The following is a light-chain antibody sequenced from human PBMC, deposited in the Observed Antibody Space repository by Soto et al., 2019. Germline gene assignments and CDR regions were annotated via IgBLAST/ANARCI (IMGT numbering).Light chain of an antibody. J-gene: IGLJ1*01. V-gene: IGLV2-14*01. CDR3: SSYTTSSTYV. CDR2: EVS. CDR1: SSDVGIYNY. Sequence: QSALTQPASVSGSPGQSITISCTGTSSDVGIYNYVSWYQQHPGKVPKLMIYEVSNRPSGVSNRFSGSKSGNTASLTISGLQAEDEADYYCSSYTTSSTYVFGTGTKVTVL.